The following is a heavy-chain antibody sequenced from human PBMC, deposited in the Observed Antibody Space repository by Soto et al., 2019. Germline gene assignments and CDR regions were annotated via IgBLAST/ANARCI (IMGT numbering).Heavy chain of an antibody. J-gene: IGHJ2*01. Sequence: QVQLVQSGAEVKKPGSSVKGSCKASGGTFSSYAISWVRQAPGQGLEWMGGIIPIFGTANYAQKFQGRVTITADESTSTAYMELSSLRSEDTAVYYCATQEGEMYYDSSYWYFDLWGRGTLVTVSS. V-gene: IGHV1-69*01. CDR1: GGTFSSYA. CDR3: ATQEGEMYYDSSYWYFDL. D-gene: IGHD3-22*01. CDR2: IIPIFGTA.